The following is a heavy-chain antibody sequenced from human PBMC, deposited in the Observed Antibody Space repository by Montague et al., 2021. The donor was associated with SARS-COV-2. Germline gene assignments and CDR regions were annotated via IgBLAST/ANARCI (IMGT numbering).Heavy chain of an antibody. CDR1: GGGSISSSHW. D-gene: IGHD1-26*01. J-gene: IGHJ4*02. Sequence: SETLSLTCTVSGGGSISSSHWWSWVRQPPGKGLEWIGEIYHDGSTNYNPSLKSRLTISVDKSKNQFSLKLSSVTAADTAVYYCARFTSTGSGSYYCFDYWGQGTLVTVSS. CDR2: IYHDGST. V-gene: IGHV4-4*02. CDR3: ARFTSTGSGSYYCFDY.